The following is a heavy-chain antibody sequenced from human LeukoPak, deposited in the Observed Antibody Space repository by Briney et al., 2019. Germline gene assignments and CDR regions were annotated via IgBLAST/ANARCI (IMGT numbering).Heavy chain of an antibody. CDR3: ARGVLQGGGFDY. Sequence: GGSLRLSCAASGFSFSSYWMHWVRQAPGKGLGWVSRINSDGSSTNYAALVKGRFTTSRDNAKNTLYLQMNSLRAEDTAVYYCARGVLQGGGFDYWGQGTLVTVSS. J-gene: IGHJ4*02. D-gene: IGHD3-10*01. CDR1: GFSFSSYW. V-gene: IGHV3-74*01. CDR2: INSDGSST.